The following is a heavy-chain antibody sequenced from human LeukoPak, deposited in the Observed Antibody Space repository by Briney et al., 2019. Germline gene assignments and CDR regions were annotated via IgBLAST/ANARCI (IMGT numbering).Heavy chain of an antibody. CDR3: ARDSGYSYFYYYYMDV. Sequence: GGSLRLSCAASGFTFSSYSMNWVRQAPGKGLEWVSSISSSSSYIYYADSVKGRFTISRGNAKNSLYLQMNSLRAEDTAVYYCARDSGYSYFYYYYMDVWGKGTTVTVSS. D-gene: IGHD5-18*01. J-gene: IGHJ6*03. V-gene: IGHV3-21*01. CDR2: ISSSSSYI. CDR1: GFTFSSYS.